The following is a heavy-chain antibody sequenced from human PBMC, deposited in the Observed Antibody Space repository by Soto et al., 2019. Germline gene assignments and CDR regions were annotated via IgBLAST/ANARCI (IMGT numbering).Heavy chain of an antibody. CDR1: GFTFSSYA. CDR3: AKLYDTAMAYYYDYMAV. CDR2: ISGSGGST. V-gene: IGHV3-23*01. D-gene: IGHD5-18*01. Sequence: GGSLRLSCAASGFTFSSYAMSWVRQAPGKGLEWVSAISGSGGSTYYADSVKGRFTISRDNSKNTLYLQMNSLRAEDTAVYYCAKLYDTAMAYYYDYMAVWGKGTTVIVSS. J-gene: IGHJ6*03.